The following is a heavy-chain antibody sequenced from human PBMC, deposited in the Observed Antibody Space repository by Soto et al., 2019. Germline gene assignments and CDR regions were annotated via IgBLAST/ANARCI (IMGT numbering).Heavy chain of an antibody. Sequence: EVQLVESGGGLVQPGGSLRLSCAASGFTFRSSWMYWVRQTPGKGPVWVSCINGDGSVIYYADSVKGRFTISRDNARDTRYLQMNSLTSEDSAVYYCVRDIRWGQGTLVSVSS. J-gene: IGHJ4*02. CDR1: GFTFRSSW. V-gene: IGHV3-74*01. CDR2: INGDGSVI. CDR3: VRDIR.